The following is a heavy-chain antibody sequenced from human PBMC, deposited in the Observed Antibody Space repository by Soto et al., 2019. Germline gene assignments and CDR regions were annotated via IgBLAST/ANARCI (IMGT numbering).Heavy chain of an antibody. CDR3: ARVHDY. Sequence: PSDTLSLTCTVPGGSISSYYWSWIRQPPGKGLEWIGYIYYSGSTNYNPSLKSRVTISVDRSKNQFSLKLSSVTAADTAVYYCARVHDYWGQGTLVTVSS. J-gene: IGHJ4*02. CDR2: IYYSGST. CDR1: GGSISSYY. V-gene: IGHV4-59*12.